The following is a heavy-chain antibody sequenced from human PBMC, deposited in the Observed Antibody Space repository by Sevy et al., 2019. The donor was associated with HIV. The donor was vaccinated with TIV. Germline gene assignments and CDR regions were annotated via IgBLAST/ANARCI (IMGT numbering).Heavy chain of an antibody. CDR2: VKQDMSEK. Sequence: GGSLRLSCVASGFTFSSNWMTWVRQAPGKGLEWVANVKQDMSEKYYADSVKGRFTISRDNAKNSLYLQTNGLRAEDTAVYYCARAQQVTMLVVIGGLYFDLWGQGTLVTVSS. CDR3: ARAQQVTMLVVIGGLYFDL. J-gene: IGHJ4*02. D-gene: IGHD2-21*01. V-gene: IGHV3-7*01. CDR1: GFTFSSNW.